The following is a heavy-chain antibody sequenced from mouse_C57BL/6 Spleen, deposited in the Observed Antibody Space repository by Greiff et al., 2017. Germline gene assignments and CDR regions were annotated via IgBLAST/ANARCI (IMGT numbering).Heavy chain of an antibody. V-gene: IGHV1-52*01. Sequence: VQLQQPGAELVRPGSSVKLSCKASGYTFTSYWMHWVKQRPIQGLEWIGNIDPSDSETHYNQKFKDKATLTVDKSSSTAYMQLSSLTSEDSAVYCCASGVWDYDAFAYWGQGTLVTVSA. CDR2: IDPSDSET. D-gene: IGHD2-4*01. CDR1: GYTFTSYW. CDR3: ASGVWDYDAFAY. J-gene: IGHJ3*01.